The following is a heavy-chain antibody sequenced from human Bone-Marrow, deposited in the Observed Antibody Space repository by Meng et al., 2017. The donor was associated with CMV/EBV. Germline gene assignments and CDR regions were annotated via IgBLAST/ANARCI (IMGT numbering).Heavy chain of an antibody. CDR2: ISNSGTTT. D-gene: IGHD4-17*01. CDR1: GFTFSSYE. J-gene: IGHJ4*02. V-gene: IGHV3-48*03. CDR3: ARDDGLGDHHY. Sequence: GESLKISCAASGFTFSSYEMNCVRQAPGKGLEWVSYISNSGTTTYYADSVKGRFTISRDNAKNSLYLQMNSLRAEDTAVYYCARDDGLGDHHYWGQGTLVTVSS.